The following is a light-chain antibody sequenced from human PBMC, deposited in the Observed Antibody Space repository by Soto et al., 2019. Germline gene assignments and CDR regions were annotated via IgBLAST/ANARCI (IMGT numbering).Light chain of an antibody. V-gene: IGKV3-11*01. J-gene: IGKJ5*01. CDR3: QQRSNWRLIT. Sequence: EIVLTHSPATLSLSPCERATLSCSASQSVSSYLAWYQQKPGQAPRLLIYDASNRATGIPARFSGSGSGTDFTLTISSLEPEDFAVYYCQQRSNWRLITFGQGTRLEIK. CDR2: DAS. CDR1: QSVSSY.